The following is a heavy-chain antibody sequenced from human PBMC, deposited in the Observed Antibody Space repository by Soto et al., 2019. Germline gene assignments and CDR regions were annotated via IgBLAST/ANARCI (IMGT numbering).Heavy chain of an antibody. V-gene: IGHV3-48*01. CDR2: ISSSSSTI. J-gene: IGHJ4*02. Sequence: GGSLRLSCAASGFTFSSYSMNWVRQAPGKGLEWVSYISSSSSTIYYADSVKGRFTISRDNAKNSLYLQMNSLRAEDTAVYYCAREATEPYDYIWGSYRGDSFDYWGQGTLVTVSS. D-gene: IGHD3-16*02. CDR1: GFTFSSYS. CDR3: AREATEPYDYIWGSYRGDSFDY.